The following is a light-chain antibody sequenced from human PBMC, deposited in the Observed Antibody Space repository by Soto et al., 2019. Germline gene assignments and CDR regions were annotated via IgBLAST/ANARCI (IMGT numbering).Light chain of an antibody. CDR1: SSDVGGYKY. V-gene: IGLV2-14*01. CDR3: ASYTSSSTSLI. J-gene: IGLJ2*01. Sequence: QSVLTQPASVSGSPGQSITISCTGTSSDVGGYKYVSWYQQHPDKAPKLIIFEVSNRPSGISSRFSGSKSGNTASLTISGLQAEDEADYYCASYTSSSTSLIFGRGTKVTVL. CDR2: EVS.